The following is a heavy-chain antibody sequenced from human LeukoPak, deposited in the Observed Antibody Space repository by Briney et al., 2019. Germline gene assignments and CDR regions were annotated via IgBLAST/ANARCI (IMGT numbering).Heavy chain of an antibody. D-gene: IGHD6-13*01. V-gene: IGHV5-51*01. CDR3: ARHPLTAAELDYYYYYGMDV. CDR2: IYPGDSDT. CDR1: GYSFPSYW. Sequence: GESLKISCQGSGYSFPSYWIGWVRQMPGKGLEWMGIIYPGDSDTRYSPSFQGQVTISADKSISTAYLQWSSLKASDTAMYYCARHPLTAAELDYYYYYGMDVWGQGTTVTVSS. J-gene: IGHJ6*02.